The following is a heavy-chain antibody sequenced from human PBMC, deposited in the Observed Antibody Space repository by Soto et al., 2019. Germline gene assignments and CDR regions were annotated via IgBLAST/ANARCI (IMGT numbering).Heavy chain of an antibody. CDR1: GYSFKNYA. V-gene: IGHV1-3*01. Sequence: VKVSCKATGYSFKNYAVHWVRQAPGQRLEWMGFTNEGSGNTRFSQKFQGRISITRDTSASTVYLDLSSLTSEDTAIYYCARDDRSVSGVVTLDHWGPGTLVTVSS. J-gene: IGHJ4*02. D-gene: IGHD3-3*01. CDR3: ARDDRSVSGVVTLDH. CDR2: TNEGSGNT.